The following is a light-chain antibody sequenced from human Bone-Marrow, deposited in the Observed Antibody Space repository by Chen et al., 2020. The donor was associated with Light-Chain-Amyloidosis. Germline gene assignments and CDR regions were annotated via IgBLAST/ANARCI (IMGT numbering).Light chain of an antibody. CDR1: QTISSNY. V-gene: IGKV3-20*01. J-gene: IGKJ4*01. Sequence: EIVLTQSPGTLSLSPGEGPNLSCRASQTISSNYLTWYQQKFGQAPLLLIYGSSSRATGIPDRFTGSGSGTDFTLTINRLEPEDFAMYYCQQYGTSPLTFGGGTKVEIK. CDR2: GSS. CDR3: QQYGTSPLT.